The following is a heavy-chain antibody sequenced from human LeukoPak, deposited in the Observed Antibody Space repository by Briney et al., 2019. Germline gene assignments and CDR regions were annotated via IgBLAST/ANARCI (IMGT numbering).Heavy chain of an antibody. J-gene: IGHJ4*02. Sequence: IYPGDSDTRYSPSFQGQVTISADKSISTAYLQWSSLTASDTAMYYCARHRPYSSGWRHFDYWGQGTLVTVSS. CDR2: IYPGDSDT. V-gene: IGHV5-51*01. CDR3: ARHRPYSSGWRHFDY. D-gene: IGHD6-19*01.